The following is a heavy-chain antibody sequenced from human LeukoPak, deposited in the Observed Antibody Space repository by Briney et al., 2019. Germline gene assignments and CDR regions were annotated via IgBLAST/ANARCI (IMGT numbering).Heavy chain of an antibody. D-gene: IGHD4-17*01. CDR3: ARAPTVTKYYFDC. CDR2: INPSGGST. Sequence: ASVNVSCKASGYTFTSYYMHWVRQAPGQGLEWMGIINPSGGSTSYAQKFQGRVTMTRDTSTSTVYMELSSLRSEDTAVYYCARAPTVTKYYFDCWGQGTLVTVSS. V-gene: IGHV1-46*01. J-gene: IGHJ4*02. CDR1: GYTFTSYY.